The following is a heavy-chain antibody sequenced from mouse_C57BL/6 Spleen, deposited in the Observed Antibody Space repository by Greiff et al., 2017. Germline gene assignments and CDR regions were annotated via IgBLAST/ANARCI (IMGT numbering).Heavy chain of an antibody. J-gene: IGHJ4*01. CDR3: VRTYYSNYEGYYYAMDY. CDR1: GFTFNTYA. CDR2: IRSKSSNYAT. V-gene: IGHV10-3*01. Sequence: EVQLVESGGGLVQPTGSLKLSCAASGFTFNTYAMHWVRQAPGKGLEWVARIRSKSSNYATYYADSVKDRFTISRDDSQSMLYMQMNNLKTEDTAMYYCVRTYYSNYEGYYYAMDYWGQGTSVTVSS. D-gene: IGHD2-5*01.